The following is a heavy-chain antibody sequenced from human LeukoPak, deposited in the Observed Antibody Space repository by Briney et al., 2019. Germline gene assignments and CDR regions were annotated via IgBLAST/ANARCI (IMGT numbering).Heavy chain of an antibody. CDR3: TTDRPAYYYDSSGYFSPDYFDY. Sequence: GGSLRLSCAASGLTFSNAWMSWVRQAPGKGLGWVGRIKSKTDGGTTDYAAPVKGRFTISRDDSKNTLYLQMNSLKTEDTAVYYCTTDRPAYYYDSSGYFSPDYFDYWGQGTLVTVSS. V-gene: IGHV3-15*01. CDR2: IKSKTDGGTT. D-gene: IGHD3-22*01. CDR1: GLTFSNAW. J-gene: IGHJ4*02.